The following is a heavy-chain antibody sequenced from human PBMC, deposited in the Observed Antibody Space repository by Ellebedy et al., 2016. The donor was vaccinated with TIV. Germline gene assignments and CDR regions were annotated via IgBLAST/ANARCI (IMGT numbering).Heavy chain of an antibody. CDR3: ARARWSPLPDY. CDR2: INSDGSST. CDR1: GFTFSSYW. D-gene: IGHD3-3*01. V-gene: IGHV3-74*01. J-gene: IGHJ4*02. Sequence: GESLKISCAASGFTFSSYWMHWVRQAPGKGLVWVSRINSDGSSTSYADSVKGRFTISRDNAKNTLYLQMNSLRAEDTAVYYCARARWSPLPDYWGQGTLVTVSS.